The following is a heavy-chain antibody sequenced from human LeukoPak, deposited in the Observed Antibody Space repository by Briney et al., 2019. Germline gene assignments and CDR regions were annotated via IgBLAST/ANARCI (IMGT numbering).Heavy chain of an antibody. CDR1: GFTVSSNY. Sequence: LRLSCAASGFTVSSNYMSWIRQHPGKGLEWIGYIYYSGSTYYNPSLKSRVTISVDTSKNQFSLKLSSVTAADTAVYYCASMRSLRQRAWYGSSPTPFDYWGQGTLVTVSS. CDR2: IYYSGST. J-gene: IGHJ4*02. D-gene: IGHD3-10*01. CDR3: ASMRSLRQRAWYGSSPTPFDY. V-gene: IGHV4-31*02.